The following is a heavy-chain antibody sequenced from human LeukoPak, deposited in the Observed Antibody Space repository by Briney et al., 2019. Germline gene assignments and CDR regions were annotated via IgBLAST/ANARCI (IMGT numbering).Heavy chain of an antibody. D-gene: IGHD4-17*01. V-gene: IGHV1-2*04. CDR1: GYTFTGYY. J-gene: IGHJ3*02. Sequence: VASVKVSCKASGYTFTGYYMHWVRQAPGQGLEWMGWINPNSGGTNYAQKFQGWVTMTRDTSISTAYMELSRLRSDDTAVYYCASSLTTVTAEGAFDIWGHGTMVTVSS. CDR3: ASSLTTVTAEGAFDI. CDR2: INPNSGGT.